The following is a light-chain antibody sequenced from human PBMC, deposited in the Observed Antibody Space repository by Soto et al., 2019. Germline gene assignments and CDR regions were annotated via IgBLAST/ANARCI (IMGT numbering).Light chain of an antibody. V-gene: IGKV1-5*01. Sequence: DIQMTQSPSTLSASVGDRVIITCRASQSISSWLAWYQQKPGKAPKLLIYDASSLESGVPSRFTGSGSGTEFTLTISSLQPDDFATYYCQQYNSYSGTFGQGTKVEIK. J-gene: IGKJ1*01. CDR2: DAS. CDR1: QSISSW. CDR3: QQYNSYSGT.